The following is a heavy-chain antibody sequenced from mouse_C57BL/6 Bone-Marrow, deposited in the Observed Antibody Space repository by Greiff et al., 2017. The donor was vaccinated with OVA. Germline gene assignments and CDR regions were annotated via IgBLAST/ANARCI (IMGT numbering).Heavy chain of an antibody. CDR2: INPNNGGT. J-gene: IGHJ3*01. D-gene: IGHD3-3*01. CDR1: GYTFTDYY. V-gene: IGHV1-26*01. Sequence: VQLQQSGPELVKPGASVKISCKASGYTFTDYYMNWVKQSHGKSLEWIGDINPNNGGTSYNQKFKGKATLTVDKSSSTAYMELRSLTSEDSAVYYCARGKELGAYWGQGTLVTVSA. CDR3: ARGKELGAY.